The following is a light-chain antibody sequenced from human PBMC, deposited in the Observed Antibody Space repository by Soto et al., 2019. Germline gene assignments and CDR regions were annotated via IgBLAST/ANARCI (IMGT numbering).Light chain of an antibody. V-gene: IGKV1-9*01. Sequence: DIQLTQSPSFLSASVGDRVTITCRASQGSSSYVAWYQQKPGKAPKVLIYAASTLKSGVPSRFSGSGSGTEFTLTISSLQPEDFATYHCQQVKNYPLTFGGGTRVEIK. J-gene: IGKJ4*01. CDR2: AAS. CDR3: QQVKNYPLT. CDR1: QGSSSY.